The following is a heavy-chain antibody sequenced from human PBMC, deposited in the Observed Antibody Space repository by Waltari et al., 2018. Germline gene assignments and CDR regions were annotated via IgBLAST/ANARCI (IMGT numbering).Heavy chain of an antibody. D-gene: IGHD2-2*01. J-gene: IGHJ4*02. CDR3: ARHGGGYCSSTSCFPPGFDY. CDR2: IYYSGST. Sequence: QVQLQESGPGLVKPSETLSLTCTVSGGSISSYYWSWIRQPPGKGLEWIGYIYYSGSTNYNPSLKGRVTISVDTSKNQFSLKLSSVTAADTAVYYCARHGGGYCSSTSCFPPGFDYWGQGTLVTVSS. V-gene: IGHV4-59*08. CDR1: GGSISSYY.